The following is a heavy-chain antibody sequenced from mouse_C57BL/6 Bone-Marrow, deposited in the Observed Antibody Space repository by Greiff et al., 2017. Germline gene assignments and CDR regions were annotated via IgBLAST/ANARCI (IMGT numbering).Heavy chain of an antibody. D-gene: IGHD1-1*01. V-gene: IGHV1-81*01. CDR1: GYTFTSYG. CDR2: IYPRSGNT. J-gene: IGHJ2*01. CDR3: ARDRITTVVAKGY. Sequence: VQGVESGAELARPGASVKLSCKASGYTFTSYGISWVKQRTGQGLEWIGEIYPRSGNTYYNEKFKGKATLTADKSSSTAYMELRSLTSEDSAVYFCARDRITTVVAKGYWGQGTTLTVSS.